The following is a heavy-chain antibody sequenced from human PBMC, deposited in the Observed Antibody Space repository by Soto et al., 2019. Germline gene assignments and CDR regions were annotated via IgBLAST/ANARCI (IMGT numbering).Heavy chain of an antibody. CDR1: GFTFSSYA. D-gene: IGHD3-10*01. J-gene: IGHJ4*02. Sequence: GGSLRLSCAASGFTFSSYAMSWVRQAPGKGLEWVSAISGSGGSTYYADSVKGRFTISRDNSKNTLYLQMNSLRAEDTAVYYCAKESVRGVIIFKLHYFDYWGQGTLVTVSS. CDR3: AKESVRGVIIFKLHYFDY. V-gene: IGHV3-23*01. CDR2: ISGSGGST.